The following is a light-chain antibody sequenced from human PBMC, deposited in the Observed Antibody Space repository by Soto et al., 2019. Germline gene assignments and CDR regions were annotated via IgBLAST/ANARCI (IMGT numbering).Light chain of an antibody. Sequence: QSALTQPPSASGSPGQSVTISCTGPSSDVGGYNYVSWYQQHPGKVPKLMVYEVNKRPSGVPDRFSGSKSGNTASLTVSGLQAEDEADYYCTSYAGGNNVFGTGTKLTVL. CDR1: SSDVGGYNY. CDR2: EVN. V-gene: IGLV2-8*01. CDR3: TSYAGGNNV. J-gene: IGLJ1*01.